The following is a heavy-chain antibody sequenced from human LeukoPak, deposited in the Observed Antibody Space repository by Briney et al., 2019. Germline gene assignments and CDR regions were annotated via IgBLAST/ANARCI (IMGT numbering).Heavy chain of an antibody. CDR2: ISHSGTI. D-gene: IGHD4-23*01. CDR1: GFTVSSNY. Sequence: GSLRLSCAASGFTVSSNYMSWVRQPPGRGLEWIGDISHSGTINYNPSLRTRVTISADTSKNQFSLKLNSVTAADTAVYYCATHVRGGNGFDPWGQGTLVTVSS. CDR3: ATHVRGGNGFDP. J-gene: IGHJ5*02. V-gene: IGHV4-59*08.